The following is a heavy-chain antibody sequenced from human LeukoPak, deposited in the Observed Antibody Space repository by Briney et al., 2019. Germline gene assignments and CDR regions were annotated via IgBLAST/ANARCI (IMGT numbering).Heavy chain of an antibody. J-gene: IGHJ4*02. V-gene: IGHV1-46*01. CDR1: GYTFTSYY. D-gene: IGHD5-24*01. CDR3: AINPPRRDGYSVDY. Sequence: AASVKVSCKASGYTFTSYYMHWVRQAPGQGLEWMGIINPSGGSTSYAQKFQGRVTITTDESTSTAYMELSSLRSEDTAVYYCAINPPRRDGYSVDYWGQGTLVTVSS. CDR2: INPSGGST.